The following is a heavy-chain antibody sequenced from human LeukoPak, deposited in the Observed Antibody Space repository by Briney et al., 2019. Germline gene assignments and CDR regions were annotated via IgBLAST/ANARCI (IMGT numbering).Heavy chain of an antibody. J-gene: IGHJ4*02. CDR1: GFTFSSYG. Sequence: GRSLRLSCAASGFTFSSYGMHWVRRAPGKGLEWVAVMSYDGSNKDYADSVKGRFTISRDNYKNTLYVQMNSLRAKDTAVYYCAKDSSGGWLRSYYFDSWGQGTLVTVSS. CDR2: MSYDGSNK. V-gene: IGHV3-30*18. CDR3: AKDSSGGWLRSYYFDS. D-gene: IGHD5-24*01.